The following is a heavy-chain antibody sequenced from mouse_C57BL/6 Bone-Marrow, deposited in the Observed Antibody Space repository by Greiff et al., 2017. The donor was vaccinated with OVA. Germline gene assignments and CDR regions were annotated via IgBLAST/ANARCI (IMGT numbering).Heavy chain of an antibody. Sequence: EVMLVESGGDLVKPGGSLKLSCAASGFTFSSYGMSWVRQTPDKRLEWVATISSGGSYTYYPDSVKGRFTISRDNAKNTLYLQMSSLKSEDTAMYYCARMEEGEAYWGQGTLVTVSA. CDR3: ARMEEGEAY. CDR2: ISSGGSYT. CDR1: GFTFSSYG. V-gene: IGHV5-6*01. J-gene: IGHJ3*01.